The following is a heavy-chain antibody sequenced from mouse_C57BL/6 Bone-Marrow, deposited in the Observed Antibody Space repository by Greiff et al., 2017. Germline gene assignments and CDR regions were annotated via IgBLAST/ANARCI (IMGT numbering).Heavy chain of an antibody. D-gene: IGHD6-5*01. V-gene: IGHV1-50*01. Sequence: QVQLQQSGAELVKPGASVKLSCKASGYTFTSYWMQWVKQRPGQGLEWIGEIDPSDSYTNYNQKFKGKATLTVDTSSSTAYMQLSSLTTEDSAVDYCARDAYAYDGDYYAMDYWGQGTSVTVSS. J-gene: IGHJ4*01. CDR2: IDPSDSYT. CDR3: ARDAYAYDGDYYAMDY. CDR1: GYTFTSYW.